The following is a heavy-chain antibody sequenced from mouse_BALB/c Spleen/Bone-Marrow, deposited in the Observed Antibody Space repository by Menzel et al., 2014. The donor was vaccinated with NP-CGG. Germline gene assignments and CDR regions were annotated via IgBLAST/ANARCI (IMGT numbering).Heavy chain of an antibody. V-gene: IGHV1-69*02. CDR2: IYPSDNYT. J-gene: IGHJ2*01. D-gene: IGHD1-1*01. CDR3: ARSYGSSYEYYFDY. Sequence: LQESGAELVRPGASVKLSCKASGYTFTSYWINWVKQRPGQGLEWIGNIYPSDNYTNYNQKFKDKATLTVDKSSSTAYMQLSSPTSEDSAVYYCARSYGSSYEYYFDYWGQGTTLTVSS. CDR1: GYTFTSYW.